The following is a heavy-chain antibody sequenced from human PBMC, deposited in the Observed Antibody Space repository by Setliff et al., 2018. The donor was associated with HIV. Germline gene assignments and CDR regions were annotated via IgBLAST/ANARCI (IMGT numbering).Heavy chain of an antibody. D-gene: IGHD3-22*01. J-gene: IGHJ6*03. CDR3: ARGRNYDSSGYGDYYYYMDV. Sequence: SVKVSCKASGGTFSSYPISWVRQAPGQGLEWMGGIIPIFGATHYAQKFQGRVTVTADESTSTAYMQLSSLRSDDTAVYYCARGRNYDSSGYGDYYYYMDVWGKGTTVTVS. CDR1: GGTFSSYP. CDR2: IIPIFGAT. V-gene: IGHV1-69*13.